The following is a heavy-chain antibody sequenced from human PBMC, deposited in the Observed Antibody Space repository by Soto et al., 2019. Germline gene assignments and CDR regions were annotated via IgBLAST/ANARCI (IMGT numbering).Heavy chain of an antibody. J-gene: IGHJ4*02. Sequence: ASVKVSCKASGYTFTSYGISWVRQAPGQGLEWMGWISAYNGNTNYAQKLQGRVTMTTDTSTSTAYMELRSLRSDDTAVYFCARGNPIFDSSGLAFDYWGPGTLVTVSS. D-gene: IGHD3-22*01. V-gene: IGHV1-18*01. CDR2: ISAYNGNT. CDR1: GYTFTSYG. CDR3: ARGNPIFDSSGLAFDY.